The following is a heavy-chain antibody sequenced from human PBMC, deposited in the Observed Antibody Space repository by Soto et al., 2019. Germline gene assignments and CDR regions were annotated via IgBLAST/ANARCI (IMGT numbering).Heavy chain of an antibody. CDR1: GASISGYY. CDR2: IHYSGIT. D-gene: IGHD3-22*01. V-gene: IGHV4-59*01. CDR3: VRDPDHDSSGYTFHY. Sequence: PSETLSLTCTVSGASISGYYWSWIRQPPGKGLEWIGCIHYSGITYYNPSLKSRLTISVDTSKNQFSLKLSSLTAADTAVYYCVRDPDHDSSGYTFHYWGPGNLVTVSS. J-gene: IGHJ4*02.